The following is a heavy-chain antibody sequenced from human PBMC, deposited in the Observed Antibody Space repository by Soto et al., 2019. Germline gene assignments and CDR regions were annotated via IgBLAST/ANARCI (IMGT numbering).Heavy chain of an antibody. CDR1: GFTFSSYG. J-gene: IGHJ4*02. D-gene: IGHD5-12*01. CDR2: ISYDGSNK. V-gene: IGHV3-30*18. Sequence: QVQLVESGGGVVQPGRSLRLSCAASGFTFSSYGMHWVRQAPGKGLEWVAVISYDGSNKYYADSVKGRFTISRDNXKXXLYLQMNSLRAEDTAVYYCAKDGRDGYNSVGWFDYWGQGTLVTVSS. CDR3: AKDGRDGYNSVGWFDY.